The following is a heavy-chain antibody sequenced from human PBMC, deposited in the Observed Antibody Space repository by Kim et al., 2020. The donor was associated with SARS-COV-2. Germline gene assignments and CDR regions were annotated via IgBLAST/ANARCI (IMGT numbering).Heavy chain of an antibody. CDR2: IYYSGST. J-gene: IGHJ6*03. Sequence: SETLSLTCTVSGGSISSYYWSWIRQPPGKGLEWIGYIYYSGSTNYNPSLKSRVTISVDTSKNQFSLKLSSVTAADTAVYYCARGDYIVVDRGRVGYYYYYMDVWGKGTTVTVSS. V-gene: IGHV4-59*01. D-gene: IGHD2-2*01. CDR3: ARGDYIVVDRGRVGYYYYYMDV. CDR1: GGSISSYY.